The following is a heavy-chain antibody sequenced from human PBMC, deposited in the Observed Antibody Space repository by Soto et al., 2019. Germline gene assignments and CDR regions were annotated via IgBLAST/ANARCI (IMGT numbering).Heavy chain of an antibody. V-gene: IGHV1-2*02. CDR2: INPNSGGT. J-gene: IGHJ5*02. Sequence: GASVKVSCKASGYTFTGYYMHWVRQAPGQGLEWMGWINPNSGGTNYAQKFQGRVTMTRDTSISTAYMELSRLRSDDTAVYYCAREGAPVLRYFDWLKPDNWFDPWGQGTLVTVSS. CDR1: GYTFTGYY. D-gene: IGHD3-9*01. CDR3: AREGAPVLRYFDWLKPDNWFDP.